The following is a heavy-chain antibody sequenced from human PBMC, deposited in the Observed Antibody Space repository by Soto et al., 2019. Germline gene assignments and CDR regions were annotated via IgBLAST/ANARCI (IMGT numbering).Heavy chain of an antibody. CDR3: ARGRYNYGHKAFDT. V-gene: IGHV4-39*01. CDR2: IYYSGST. J-gene: IGHJ4*02. CDR1: GGSISSSSYY. D-gene: IGHD5-18*01. Sequence: ASETLSLTCTVSGGSISSSSYYWGWIRQPPGKGLEWIGSIYYSGSTYYNPSLKSRVTISVDTSKNQFSLKLSSVTAADTAVYYCARGRYNYGHKAFDTWGQGTLVTVSS.